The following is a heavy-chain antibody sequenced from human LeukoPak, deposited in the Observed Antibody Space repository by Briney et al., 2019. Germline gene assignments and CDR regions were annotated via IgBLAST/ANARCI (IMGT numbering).Heavy chain of an antibody. J-gene: IGHJ4*02. V-gene: IGHV3-23*01. CDR1: GFTFSSYA. CDR3: ARCSGGSCYGLAFDY. D-gene: IGHD2-15*01. Sequence: GSLRLSCAASGFTFSSYAMSWVRQAPGKGLGWVSAISGSGGSTYYADSVKGRFTISRDNSKNTLYLQMNSLRAEDTAVYYCARCSGGSCYGLAFDYWGQGTLVTVSS. CDR2: ISGSGGST.